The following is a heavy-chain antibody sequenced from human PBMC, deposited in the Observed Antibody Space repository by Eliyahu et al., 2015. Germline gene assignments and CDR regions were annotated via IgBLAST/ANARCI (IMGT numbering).Heavy chain of an antibody. CDR1: GFSXSTSA. CDR2: FNGGGGGT. CDR3: ARWSPRLDAFDI. V-gene: IGHV3-23*01. Sequence: EVQLLESGGGLVQPGVSLRLSCAASGFSXSTSAMGGVRQTPKKGLEWXSVFSAFNGGGGGTFYPDSLKGRFTISRDNSKNTLYLQMNSLRAEDTAVYYCARWSPRLDAFDIWGQGTTVTVSS. D-gene: IGHD2-15*01. J-gene: IGHJ3*02.